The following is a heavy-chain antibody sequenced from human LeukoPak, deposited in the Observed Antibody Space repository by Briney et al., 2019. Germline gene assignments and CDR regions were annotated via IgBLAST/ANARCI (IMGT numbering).Heavy chain of an antibody. D-gene: IGHD4-17*01. CDR2: ISSSSRTV. CDR3: AKEAGQDYGALDAFDV. CDR1: GFAFSSYA. V-gene: IGHV3-48*01. J-gene: IGHJ3*01. Sequence: GGSLRLSCATSGFAFSSYAMNWVRQTPGKGLEWISYISSSSRTVFYADSVKGRFTVSRDNARNSLYLQMNSLRAEDTAVYYCAKEAGQDYGALDAFDVWGQGTMVTVSS.